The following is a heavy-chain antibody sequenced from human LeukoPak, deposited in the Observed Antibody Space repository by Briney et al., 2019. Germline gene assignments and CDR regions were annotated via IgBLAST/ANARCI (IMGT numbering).Heavy chain of an antibody. CDR3: ARVTGYMVEDYFDY. CDR2: IYYSGST. D-gene: IGHD6-13*01. Sequence: SETLSLTCTVSGGSISSSSYYWGWIRQPPGKGLEWIGSIYYSGSTYYNPSLKSRVTISVDTSKNQFSLKLSSVTAADTAVYYCARVTGYMVEDYFDYWGQGTLVTVSS. V-gene: IGHV4-39*07. CDR1: GGSISSSSYY. J-gene: IGHJ4*02.